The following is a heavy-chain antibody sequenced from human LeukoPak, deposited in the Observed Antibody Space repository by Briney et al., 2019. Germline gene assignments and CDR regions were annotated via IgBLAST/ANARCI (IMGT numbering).Heavy chain of an antibody. D-gene: IGHD6-25*01. J-gene: IGHJ2*01. CDR3: ARRGTWSSGVGHFDL. CDR2: IYPGDSDT. V-gene: IGHV5-51*01. Sequence: GESLKISCKGSGYSFTSYWIGWVRQMPGKGLEWMGIIYPGDSDTRYSPSFQGQVTISADKSISTAYLQWSSLKASDTAMYYCARRGTWSSGVGHFDLWGRGTLVTVSS. CDR1: GYSFTSYW.